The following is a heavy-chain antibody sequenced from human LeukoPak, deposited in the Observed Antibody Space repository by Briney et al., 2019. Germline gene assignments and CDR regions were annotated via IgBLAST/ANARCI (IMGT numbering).Heavy chain of an antibody. V-gene: IGHV4-59*08. CDR2: ISDSGST. CDR3: ARQAYDSIGFYDY. J-gene: IGHJ4*02. Sequence: PSETLSLTCTVSGGSISSYYWSWIRQPPGKGLEWIGYISDSGSTNYNPSLMSRVTISVDTSKNQFSLKLNSVTAADTAVYYCARQAYDSIGFYDYWGQGTLVTVSS. D-gene: IGHD3-22*01. CDR1: GGSISSYY.